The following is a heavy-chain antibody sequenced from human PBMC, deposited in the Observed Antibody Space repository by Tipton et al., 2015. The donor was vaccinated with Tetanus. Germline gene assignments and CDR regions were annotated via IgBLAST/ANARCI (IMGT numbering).Heavy chain of an antibody. V-gene: IGHV1-2*02. CDR1: GYTFTGYY. D-gene: IGHD3-22*01. J-gene: IGHJ6*02. CDR2: IDPNSGGT. Sequence: VQLVQSGPEMKKPGASVKVSCKASGYTFTGYYMYWVRQAPGQGLEWMGWIDPNSGGTVYAQKFQGRVTMTRDTSISTAYLELSSLRSDDTAVYYCARDRGDYIYYGMDVWGPGTTVTVS. CDR3: ARDRGDYIYYGMDV.